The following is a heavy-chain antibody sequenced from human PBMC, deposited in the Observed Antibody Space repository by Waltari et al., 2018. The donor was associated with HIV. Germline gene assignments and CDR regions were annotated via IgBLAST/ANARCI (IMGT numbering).Heavy chain of an antibody. CDR2: IYYSGST. J-gene: IGHJ5*02. CDR3: ACGYDYVWGSYRRGWFDP. V-gene: IGHV4-59*01. CDR1: GGSISSYY. D-gene: IGHD3-16*02. Sequence: QVQLQESGPGLVKPSETLSLTCPVSGGSISSYYWSWTRQPPGKGLEWIGYIYYSGSTNYNPSLKSRVTISVDTSKNQFSLKLSSVTAADTAVYYCACGYDYVWGSYRRGWFDPWGQGTLVTVSS.